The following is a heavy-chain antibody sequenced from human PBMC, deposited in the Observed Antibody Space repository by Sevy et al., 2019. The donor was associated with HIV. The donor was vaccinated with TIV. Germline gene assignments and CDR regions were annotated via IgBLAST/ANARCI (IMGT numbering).Heavy chain of an antibody. CDR3: KRVQGTISGYFYCGMDV. J-gene: IGHJ6*02. D-gene: IGHD2-15*01. CDR1: GFTFGDYA. Sequence: GGSLRLSCTGSGFTFGDYAVSWLRQAPGKGLEWVGFIRSKTNGGTTEYAASVKGRFTISREESKSIAYLQMNSWRTGDKAVYYCKRVQGTISGYFYCGMDVWGQGTTVTVSS. CDR2: IRSKTNGGTT. V-gene: IGHV3-49*03.